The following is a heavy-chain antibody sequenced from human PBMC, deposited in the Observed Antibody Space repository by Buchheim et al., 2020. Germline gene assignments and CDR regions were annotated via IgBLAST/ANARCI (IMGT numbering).Heavy chain of an antibody. CDR1: GFTFSSYE. D-gene: IGHD2-2*01. J-gene: IGHJ6*02. V-gene: IGHV3-48*03. CDR2: ISSSGSTI. CDR3: ARGKEYQLLWGGYYYYYGMDV. Sequence: EVQLVESGGGLVQPGGSLRLSCAASGFTFSSYEMNWVRQAPGKGLEWVSYISSSGSTIYYADSVKGRFTISRDNAKNSLYLQMNSLRAEDTAVYYCARGKEYQLLWGGYYYYYGMDVWGQGT.